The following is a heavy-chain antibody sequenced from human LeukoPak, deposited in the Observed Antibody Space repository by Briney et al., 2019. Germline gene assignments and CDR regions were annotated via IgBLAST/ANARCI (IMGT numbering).Heavy chain of an antibody. Sequence: GASLRLSCAASGFTFSSYAMSWVRQAPGKGLEWVSGISYSGGTTYYADSVKGRFTISRDNSKNTLYLQINDLRPEDRAVYYCAKTVGANKNYFDYWGQGTLVTVSS. J-gene: IGHJ4*02. V-gene: IGHV3-23*01. CDR2: ISYSGGTT. D-gene: IGHD1-26*01. CDR1: GFTFSSYA. CDR3: AKTVGANKNYFDY.